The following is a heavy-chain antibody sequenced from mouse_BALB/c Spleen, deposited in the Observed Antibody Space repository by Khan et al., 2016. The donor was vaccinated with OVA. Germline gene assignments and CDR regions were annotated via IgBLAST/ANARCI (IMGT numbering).Heavy chain of an antibody. CDR3: ARDYGSLYGFFDV. V-gene: IGHV3-5*02. CDR1: GISITSGNYR. J-gene: IGHJ1*01. Sequence: EVKLQESGPGLVKPSQTVSLTCTVTGISITSGNYRWSWIRQFPGNKLEWIGNIYYSGTVTYNPSLTSRTTITRDTSKNQFFLEMNSLTAEDTATYDCARDYGSLYGFFDVWGAGTTVTVSS. CDR2: IYYSGTV. D-gene: IGHD1-1*01.